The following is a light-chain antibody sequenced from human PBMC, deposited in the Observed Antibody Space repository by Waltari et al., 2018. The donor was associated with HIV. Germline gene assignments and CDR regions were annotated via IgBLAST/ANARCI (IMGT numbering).Light chain of an antibody. J-gene: IGLJ2*01. CDR3: SSYTSSGPRYVL. Sequence: SALTQPASVSGSPGQSITLSCRGTSGDVGGYNFVSWYQKHPGKAPKLIIYNVSSRPSGVSIRFSGSRSANTASLTISGLQVEDEADYFCSSYTSSGPRYVLFGGGTRLTVL. CDR1: SGDVGGYNF. V-gene: IGLV2-14*03. CDR2: NVS.